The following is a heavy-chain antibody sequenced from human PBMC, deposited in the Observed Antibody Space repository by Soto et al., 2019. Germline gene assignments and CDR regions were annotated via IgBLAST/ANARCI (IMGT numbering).Heavy chain of an antibody. J-gene: IGHJ6*02. CDR1: GFTFDDYT. CDR3: AKDLRSDYYYYGMDV. Sequence: PGGSLRLSCAASGFTFDDYTMHWVRQAPGKGLEWVSLISWDGGSTYYADSVKGRFTISRDNSKNSLYLQMNSLRTEDTALYYCAKDLRSDYYYYGMDVWGQGTMVTVSS. CDR2: ISWDGGST. V-gene: IGHV3-43*01.